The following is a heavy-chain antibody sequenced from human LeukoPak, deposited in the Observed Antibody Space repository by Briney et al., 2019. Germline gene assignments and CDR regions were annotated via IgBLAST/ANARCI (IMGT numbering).Heavy chain of an antibody. CDR2: IQNDGTKK. J-gene: IGHJ5*02. CDR1: GFRFSSYG. V-gene: IGHV3-30*02. Sequence: PGGSLRLSCAASGFRFSSYGMNWVRQAPGSGLEWVSFIQNDGTKKCYADLVKGRFTISRENSVNTLYLQMDSLRPEDTAVYYCAKDAATHGWFDPWGQGTLVTVSS. D-gene: IGHD6-25*01. CDR3: AKDAATHGWFDP.